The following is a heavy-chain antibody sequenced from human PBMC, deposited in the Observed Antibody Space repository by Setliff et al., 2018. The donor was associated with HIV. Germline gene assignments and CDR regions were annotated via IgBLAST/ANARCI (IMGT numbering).Heavy chain of an antibody. Sequence: SVKVSCKASGVTFSNCSISWVRQAPGQGLEWMGGIIPMYGPAHYAQKFQGRVTITADESTTTAYMELNSLRSEDTAMYYCATLDYYGSQTYNLALHYWGQGTLVTVSS. CDR3: ATLDYYGSQTYNLALHY. CDR2: IIPMYGPA. V-gene: IGHV1-69*13. D-gene: IGHD3-10*01. CDR1: GVTFSNCS. J-gene: IGHJ4*02.